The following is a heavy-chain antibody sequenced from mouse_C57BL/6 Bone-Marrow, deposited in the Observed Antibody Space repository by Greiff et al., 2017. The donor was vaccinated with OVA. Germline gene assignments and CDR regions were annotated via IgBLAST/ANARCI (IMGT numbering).Heavy chain of an antibody. V-gene: IGHV5-4*01. CDR3: ARLSGLFDY. Sequence: EVQGVESGGGLVKPGGSLKLSCAASGFTFSSYAMFWVRQTPEKRLEWVATISDGGSYTYYPDNVKGRFTISRDNAKNNLYLQMSHLKSEDTAMYYCARLSGLFDYWGQGTTLTVSS. D-gene: IGHD6-2*01. CDR2: ISDGGSYT. J-gene: IGHJ2*01. CDR1: GFTFSSYA.